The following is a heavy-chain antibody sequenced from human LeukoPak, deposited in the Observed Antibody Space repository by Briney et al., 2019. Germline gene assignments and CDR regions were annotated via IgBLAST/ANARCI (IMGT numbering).Heavy chain of an antibody. J-gene: IGHJ4*02. CDR2: IYYSGST. Sequence: SQTLSLTCTVSGGSISSGGYYWSWIRQHPGKGLEWIGYIYYSGSTYYNPSLESRVTISVDTSKNQFSLKLSSVTAADTAAYYCARGSGGGELSSFDYWGQGTLVTVSS. CDR3: ARGSGGGELSSFDY. V-gene: IGHV4-31*03. CDR1: GGSISSGGYY. D-gene: IGHD3-16*02.